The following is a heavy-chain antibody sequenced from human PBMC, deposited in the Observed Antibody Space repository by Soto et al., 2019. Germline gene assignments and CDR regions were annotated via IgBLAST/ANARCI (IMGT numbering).Heavy chain of an antibody. D-gene: IGHD4-17*01. J-gene: IGHJ6*02. CDR3: ARDGTYYGDYRYYYYGMDV. V-gene: IGHV1-18*01. Sequence: GASVKVSCKASGYTFTSYGISWVRQAPGQGLEWMGWISAYNGNTNYAQKLQGRVTMTTDTSTSTAYMELRSLRSDDTAVYYCARDGTYYGDYRYYYYGMDVWGQGTTVTVSS. CDR1: GYTFTSYG. CDR2: ISAYNGNT.